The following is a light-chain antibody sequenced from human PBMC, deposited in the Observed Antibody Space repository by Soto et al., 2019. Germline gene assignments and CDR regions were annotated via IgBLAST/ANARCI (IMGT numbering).Light chain of an antibody. Sequence: IVMTQFPATLSVFPGERATLSCRASQSVRSNLDWYQQKPGQAPRLLIYDATTRATGIPARFSGSGSGTDFTLTISSLEPEDFAVYYCQQRSNWPSFGGGTKVDIK. V-gene: IGKV3-11*01. J-gene: IGKJ4*01. CDR3: QQRSNWPS. CDR2: DAT. CDR1: QSVRSN.